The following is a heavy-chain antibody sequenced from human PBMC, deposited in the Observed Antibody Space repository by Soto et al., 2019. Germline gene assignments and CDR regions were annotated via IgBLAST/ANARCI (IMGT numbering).Heavy chain of an antibody. Sequence: GGSLRLSCAASGFTFSSYAMSWVRQAPGKGLEWVSAISGSGGSTYYADSVKGRFTISRDNSKNTLYLQMNSLRAEDTAVYYCARGGNDFWSGYALGYWGQGTLVTVSS. CDR3: ARGGNDFWSGYALGY. V-gene: IGHV3-23*01. D-gene: IGHD3-3*01. CDR1: GFTFSSYA. J-gene: IGHJ4*02. CDR2: ISGSGGST.